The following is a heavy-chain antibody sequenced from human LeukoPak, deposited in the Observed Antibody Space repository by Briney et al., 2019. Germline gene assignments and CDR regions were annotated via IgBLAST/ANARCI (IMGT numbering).Heavy chain of an antibody. Sequence: GGSLRLSCAASGFTFSSYWMHWVRQAPGKGLVWVSRINSDGSTTNYADSVKGRFTISRDNAKNSLYLQMNSLRAEDTALYYCARASLYDNSAYYLDYWGQGTLVTVSS. D-gene: IGHD3-22*01. V-gene: IGHV3-74*01. J-gene: IGHJ4*02. CDR3: ARASLYDNSAYYLDY. CDR1: GFTFSSYW. CDR2: INSDGSTT.